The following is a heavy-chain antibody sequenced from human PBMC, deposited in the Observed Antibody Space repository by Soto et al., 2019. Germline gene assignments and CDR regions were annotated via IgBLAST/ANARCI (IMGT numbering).Heavy chain of an antibody. CDR2: IYWDDDK. CDR3: AHYVSTSPAGWFDP. CDR1: GLSLSTSGEA. J-gene: IGHJ5*02. D-gene: IGHD3-10*02. V-gene: IGHV2-5*02. Sequence: QITLKESGPTLVKPTQTLTLTCTFSGLSLSTSGEAVGWIRQPPGKALEWLALIYWDDDKRYNPTLKPRLTITKDTSKHQVVLTLTNMDPVDTATYYCAHYVSTSPAGWFDPWGQGILVTVSS.